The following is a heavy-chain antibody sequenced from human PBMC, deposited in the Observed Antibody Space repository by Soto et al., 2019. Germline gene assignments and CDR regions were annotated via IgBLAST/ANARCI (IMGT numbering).Heavy chain of an antibody. D-gene: IGHD3-3*01. J-gene: IGHJ4*02. CDR2: IYWDDDK. Sequence: QITLNESGPPQVNPRQTLTLTCTFSGFSLTTSGVGVGWIRQSPGKAPEWLALIYWDDDKRYSPSLKSRLTITKGTSKNQVVLTMADLDPADTATYYCAHRVLRTVFGLVTTTAIYFDFWGQGTPVAVSS. V-gene: IGHV2-5*02. CDR1: GFSLTTSGVG. CDR3: AHRVLRTVFGLVTTTAIYFDF.